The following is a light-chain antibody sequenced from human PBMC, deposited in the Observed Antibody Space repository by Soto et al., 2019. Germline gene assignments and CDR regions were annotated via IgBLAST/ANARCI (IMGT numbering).Light chain of an antibody. V-gene: IGLV2-14*01. CDR3: SSYTSSSPPYV. Sequence: QSVLTQPASVSGSPGQSITISCTGTSSDVGGYNYVSWYQQHPGKAPKLMIYDVSNRPSGVSNRFSGSKSGNTASLTISGLQAEDEADHYCSSYTSSSPPYVFGTGTQLTVL. CDR1: SSDVGGYNY. CDR2: DVS. J-gene: IGLJ1*01.